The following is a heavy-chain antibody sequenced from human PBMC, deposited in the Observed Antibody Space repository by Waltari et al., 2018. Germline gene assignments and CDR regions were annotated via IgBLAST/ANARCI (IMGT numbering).Heavy chain of an antibody. CDR2: VRGDGKT. Sequence: QLQLQESGPGLVKPSGTLSLICAVSGDSMSTSDYWGWVRQPPGKGLEWIGQVRGDGKTNSNPSCASRVTMSLDTSTYHFALKLTSATAADTALYYCARDRGRGLYLDTWGQGTLVTVSP. D-gene: IGHD1-1*01. J-gene: IGHJ4*02. CDR3: ARDRGRGLYLDT. CDR1: GDSMSTSDY. V-gene: IGHV4-4*02.